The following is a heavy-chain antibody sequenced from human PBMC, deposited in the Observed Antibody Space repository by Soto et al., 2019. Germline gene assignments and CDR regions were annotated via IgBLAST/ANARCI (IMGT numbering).Heavy chain of an antibody. D-gene: IGHD2-2*01. Sequence: PGESLKISCKGSGYSFTSYWISWVRQMPGKGLEWMGRIDPSDSYTNYSPSFQGHVTISADKSISTAYLQWSSLKASDTAMYYCARQARYCSSTSCYALYYYYYGMEVWGQGTTVTVSS. CDR3: ARQARYCSSTSCYALYYYYYGMEV. CDR1: GYSFTSYW. CDR2: IDPSDSYT. V-gene: IGHV5-10-1*01. J-gene: IGHJ6*02.